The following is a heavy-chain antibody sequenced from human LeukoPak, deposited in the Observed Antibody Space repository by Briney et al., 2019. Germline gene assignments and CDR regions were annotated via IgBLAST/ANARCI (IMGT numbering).Heavy chain of an antibody. CDR2: ISGSGGST. CDR3: AKDNIVGAIASMIPTFDY. J-gene: IGHJ4*02. CDR1: GFTFSSYA. V-gene: IGHV3-23*01. Sequence: PGGSLRLSCAASGFTFSSYAMSWVRQAPGKGLEWVSAISGSGGSTYYADSVKGRFTISRDNSKNTLYLQMNSLRAEDTAVYYCAKDNIVGAIASMIPTFDYWGQGTLVTVSS. D-gene: IGHD1-26*01.